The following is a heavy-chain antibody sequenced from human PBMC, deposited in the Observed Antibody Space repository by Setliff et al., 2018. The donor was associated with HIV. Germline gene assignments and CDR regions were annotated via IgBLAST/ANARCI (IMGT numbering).Heavy chain of an antibody. J-gene: IGHJ4*02. CDR3: ARDFCGSSCSSGYGYFDH. V-gene: IGHV3-48*01. CDR1: GLTFSSHS. D-gene: IGHD2-15*01. Sequence: GGSLRLSCAASGLTFSSHSMNWVRQSPGKGLEWVSYISSSSSSIYYADSVKGRFTTSRDNARNSLYLEMNSLRADDTAVYYCARDFCGSSCSSGYGYFDHWGQGTLVTVSS. CDR2: ISSSSSSI.